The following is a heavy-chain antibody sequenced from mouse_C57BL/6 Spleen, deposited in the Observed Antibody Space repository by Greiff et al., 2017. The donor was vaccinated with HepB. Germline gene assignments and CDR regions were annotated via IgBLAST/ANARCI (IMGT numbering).Heavy chain of an antibody. V-gene: IGHV5-17*01. CDR3: ARQGTTVVDDYFDY. Sequence: EVQVVESGGGLVKPGGSLKLSCAASGFTFSDYGMHWVRQAPEKGLEWVAYISSGSSTIYYADTVKGRFTISRDNAKNTLFLQMTSLRSEDTAMYYCARQGTTVVDDYFDYWGQGTTLTVSS. CDR2: ISSGSSTI. CDR1: GFTFSDYG. J-gene: IGHJ2*01. D-gene: IGHD1-1*01.